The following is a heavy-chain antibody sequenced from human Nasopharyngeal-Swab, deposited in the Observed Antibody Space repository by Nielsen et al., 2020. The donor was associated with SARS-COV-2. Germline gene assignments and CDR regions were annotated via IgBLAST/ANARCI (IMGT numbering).Heavy chain of an antibody. CDR2: IYHSGST. CDR3: ARGRYCGSTRCFDYYGMDV. D-gene: IGHD2-2*01. V-gene: IGHV4-31*02. Sequence: IGQPPGQGLEWIGYIYHSGSTYYNPSLKSRVTISVDTSKKQFSLKLRSVTAADTAVYYCARGRYCGSTRCFDYYGMDVWGQGTTVTVSS. J-gene: IGHJ6*02.